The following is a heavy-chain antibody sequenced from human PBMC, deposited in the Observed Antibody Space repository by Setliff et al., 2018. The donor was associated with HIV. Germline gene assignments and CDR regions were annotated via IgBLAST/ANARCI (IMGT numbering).Heavy chain of an antibody. V-gene: IGHV1-2*06. CDR1: GYKFSDHY. Sequence: GASVKVSCKTSGYKFSDHYIHWVRQVPGEELEWMGRFNPMTVDADLPDKFRDRVTLTRDSSTGTAYLVLMRLTSDDMAFYYCVRGGPTDFGYGLIIFPYWGQGTLVTVSS. CDR3: VRGGPTDFGYGLIIFPY. CDR2: FNPMTVDA. D-gene: IGHD5-18*01. J-gene: IGHJ4*02.